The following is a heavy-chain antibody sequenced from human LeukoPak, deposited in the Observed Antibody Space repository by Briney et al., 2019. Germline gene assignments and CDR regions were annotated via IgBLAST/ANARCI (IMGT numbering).Heavy chain of an antibody. D-gene: IGHD3-22*01. CDR3: TRAASSGPLFTYHMDV. CDR2: IYYSGGT. CDR1: GGSISSYY. V-gene: IGHV4-59*12. J-gene: IGHJ6*03. Sequence: SETLSLTCTVSGGSISSYYWSWIRQPPGKGLEWIGYIYYSGGTNYNPSLKSRVTISVDTSKNQFSLKVTSVTAADTAVYYCTRAASSGPLFTYHMDVWGKGTTVTVSS.